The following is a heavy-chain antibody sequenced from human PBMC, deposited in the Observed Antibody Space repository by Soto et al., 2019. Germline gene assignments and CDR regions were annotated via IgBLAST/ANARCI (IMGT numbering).Heavy chain of an antibody. J-gene: IGHJ4*02. V-gene: IGHV3-21*01. CDR2: ISSTTNYI. CDR3: ARESEDLTSNFDY. CDR1: GFTFTRYS. Sequence: GGSLRLSCAASGFTFTRYSMNWVRQAPGKGLEWVSSISSTTNYIYYADSMKGRFTVSRDNAKNSVYLEMNSLSAEDTAVYYCARESEDLTSNFDYCGQGTLVTDS.